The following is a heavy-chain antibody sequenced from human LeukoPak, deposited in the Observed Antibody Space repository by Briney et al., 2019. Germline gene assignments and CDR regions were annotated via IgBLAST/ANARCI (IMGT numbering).Heavy chain of an antibody. CDR1: GYIFTGYY. D-gene: IGHD1-1*01. CDR2: INPNSGGT. Sequence: ASVKVSCKASGYIFTGYYIHWVRQAPGQGLEWMGRINPNSGGTNYAQKLQGRVTMTRDTSISTAYMELTRLRSDDTAVYYCARDLLPPGTAGFDFDLWGQGTLVTVSS. V-gene: IGHV1-2*06. J-gene: IGHJ4*02. CDR3: ARDLLPPGTAGFDFDL.